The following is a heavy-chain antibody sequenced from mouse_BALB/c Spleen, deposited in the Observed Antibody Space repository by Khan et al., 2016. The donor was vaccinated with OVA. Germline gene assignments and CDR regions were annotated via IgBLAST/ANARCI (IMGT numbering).Heavy chain of an antibody. J-gene: IGHJ2*01. D-gene: IGHD3-3*01. CDR3: ARSKYLARY. CDR1: GYSLTRYG. CDR2: IWAGGST. V-gene: IGHV2-9*02. Sequence: VQLQESGPGLVAPSQSLSITCTVYGYSLTRYGVHWVRQPPGKGLEWLGLIWAGGSTNYNWALMYRLSISIDNSKSLVFLIMISLQTDDTALYYCARSKYLARYWGQGTTLTVSS.